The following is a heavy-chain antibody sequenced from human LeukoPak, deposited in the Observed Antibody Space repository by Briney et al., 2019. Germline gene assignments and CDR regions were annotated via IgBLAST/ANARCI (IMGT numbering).Heavy chain of an antibody. V-gene: IGHV1-18*01. D-gene: IGHD3-3*01. J-gene: IGHJ6*03. CDR1: GYTFDSYG. CDR2: ISGLNGAT. Sequence: ASVKVSCKASGYTFDSYGISWVRQAPGQGLEWMGGISGLNGATNYAQKMQGRVTMTTDASTTTADMELRSLTSDDTAVYYCARVIWSGYNAYMDVWGEGTPVSVSS. CDR3: ARVIWSGYNAYMDV.